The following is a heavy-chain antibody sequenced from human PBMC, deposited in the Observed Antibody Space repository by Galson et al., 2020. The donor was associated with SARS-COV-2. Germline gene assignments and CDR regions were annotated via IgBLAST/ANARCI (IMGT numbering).Heavy chain of an antibody. CDR1: GYTLNDHY. Sequence: ASVKVSCKPSGYTLNDHYLHLLRQAPAQGLEWMGYITPITGGTNYAQKLHGKVTMTRDTSITPAYMELSRLTFDDTAVDYCARAPYGSGSLIGYWGQGTLVTVSS. J-gene: IGHJ4*02. V-gene: IGHV1-2*02. CDR2: ITPITGGT. CDR3: ARAPYGSGSLIGY. D-gene: IGHD3-10*01.